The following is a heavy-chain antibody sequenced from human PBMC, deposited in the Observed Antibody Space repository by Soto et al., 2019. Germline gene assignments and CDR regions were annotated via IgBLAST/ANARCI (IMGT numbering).Heavy chain of an antibody. D-gene: IGHD1-7*01. J-gene: IGHJ4*02. V-gene: IGHV3-23*01. CDR1: GFAFSSYA. Sequence: EVQLLESGGGLVQPGGSLRLSCAASGFAFSSYAMSWVRQAPGKGLEWVSVISGSGDSTYYADSVKGRFTISRDNSKNTLYLQMNSLRAEDTAVYYCVRRNYVGLYFDYWGQGTLITVSS. CDR2: ISGSGDST. CDR3: VRRNYVGLYFDY.